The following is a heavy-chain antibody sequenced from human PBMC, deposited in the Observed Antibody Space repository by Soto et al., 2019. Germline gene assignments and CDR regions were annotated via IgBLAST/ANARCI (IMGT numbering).Heavy chain of an antibody. D-gene: IGHD5-12*01. Sequence: QVQLVESGGGVVQPGRSLRLSCAASGFTFSTYGMHWVRQAPGMGLEWVAVISNDGSNKYYTDSVKGRFTISRDNSKNTLYLLMDSLRAEDAAMYYCAKFSVATGTGDFQHWGQCTLVTVSS. J-gene: IGHJ1*01. V-gene: IGHV3-30*18. CDR3: AKFSVATGTGDFQH. CDR1: GFTFSTYG. CDR2: ISNDGSNK.